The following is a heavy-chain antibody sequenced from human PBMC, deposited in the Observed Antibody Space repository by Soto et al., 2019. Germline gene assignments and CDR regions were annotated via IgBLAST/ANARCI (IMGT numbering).Heavy chain of an antibody. J-gene: IGHJ6*02. CDR3: AKDTVRMDPMYGMDV. D-gene: IGHD4-17*01. CDR1: GFTFSSSG. Sequence: PGGSLRLSCAASGFTFSSSGMHWVRQAPGKGLEWVAVISYDGSNKYYADSVKGRFTISRDNSKNTLYLQMNSLRAEDTAVYYCAKDTVRMDPMYGMDVWGQGTTVTVSS. CDR2: ISYDGSNK. V-gene: IGHV3-30*18.